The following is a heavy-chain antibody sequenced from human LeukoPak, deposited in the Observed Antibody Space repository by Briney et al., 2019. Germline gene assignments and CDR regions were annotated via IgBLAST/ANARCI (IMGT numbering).Heavy chain of an antibody. CDR1: GGSFSGYY. V-gene: IGHV4-34*01. CDR2: INHSGST. CDR3: ARRRSSSWSLGSSNWFDP. J-gene: IGHJ5*02. Sequence: SETLSLTCAVYGGSFSGYYWSWIRQPPGQGLEWIGEINHSGSTNYNPSLKSRVTISVDTSKNQFSLKLSSVTAADTAVYYCARRRSSSWSLGSSNWFDPWGQGTLVTVSS. D-gene: IGHD6-13*01.